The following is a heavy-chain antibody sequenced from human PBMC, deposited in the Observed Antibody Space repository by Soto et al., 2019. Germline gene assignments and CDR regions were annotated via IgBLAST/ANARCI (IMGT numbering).Heavy chain of an antibody. V-gene: IGHV3-15*07. D-gene: IGHD2-2*01. CDR3: TTRDLEVPAAYYYYYGMDV. J-gene: IGHJ6*02. Sequence: GGSLRLSCAASGFTFSNAWMNWVRQAPGKGLEWVGRIKSKTDGGTTDYAAPVKGRFTISRDDSKNTLYLQMSSLKTEDTGVYYCTTRDLEVPAAYYYYYGMDVWGQGTTVTVSS. CDR1: GFTFSNAW. CDR2: IKSKTDGGTT.